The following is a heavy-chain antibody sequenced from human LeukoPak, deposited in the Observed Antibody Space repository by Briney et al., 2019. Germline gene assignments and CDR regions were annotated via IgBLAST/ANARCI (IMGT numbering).Heavy chain of an antibody. CDR3: ARDVGGAGSH. V-gene: IGHV3-74*01. Sequence: GGSLRLSCAASGFTFSRYWMHWVRQAPGEGLVWVSRIYEHGTTIDYADSVRDRFTISRDNAKNTLYLHMNSLRAEDTAMYYCARDVGGAGSHWGQGSLVTVSS. CDR1: GFTFSRYW. CDR2: IYEHGTTI. D-gene: IGHD3-10*01. J-gene: IGHJ4*02.